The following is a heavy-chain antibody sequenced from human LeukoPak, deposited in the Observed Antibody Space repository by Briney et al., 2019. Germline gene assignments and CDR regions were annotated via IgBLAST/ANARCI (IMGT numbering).Heavy chain of an antibody. Sequence: SVKVSCKASGGTFSSYAISWVRQAPGQGLEWMGGIIPIFGTANYAQKFQGRVTITTDESTSTAYMELSSLRSEDTAVYYCAREGPYSRPFDYWGQGTLVTVSS. CDR2: IIPIFGTA. J-gene: IGHJ4*02. V-gene: IGHV1-69*05. CDR3: AREGPYSRPFDY. D-gene: IGHD5-18*01. CDR1: GGTFSSYA.